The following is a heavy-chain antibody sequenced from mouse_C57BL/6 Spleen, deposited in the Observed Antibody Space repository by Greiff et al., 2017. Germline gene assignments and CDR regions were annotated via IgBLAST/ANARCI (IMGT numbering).Heavy chain of an antibody. CDR1: GYTFTGYW. CDR3: ARTTTMITTLFDY. CDR2: IFPGSGST. Sequence: QVQLQQSGAELMKPGASVKLSCKATGYTFTGYWIEWVKQRPGHGLEWIGEIFPGSGSTNYHEKFKGKATFTADTSSNTAYMQLSSLTTEDSAIYDCARTTTMITTLFDYGGQGTTLTVSS. J-gene: IGHJ2*01. V-gene: IGHV1-9*01. D-gene: IGHD2-4*01.